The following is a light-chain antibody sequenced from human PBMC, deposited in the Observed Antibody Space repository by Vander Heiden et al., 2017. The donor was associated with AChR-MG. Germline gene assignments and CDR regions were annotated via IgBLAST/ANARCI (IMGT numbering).Light chain of an antibody. J-gene: IGLJ2*01. Sequence: QSLLTQPPSVSGAPGQRVTISCTGSSPNFGAGFAVHWYQQLPGTVPKLLSYDGFYRPSGVPDRFSGSKSGTSAALAITGLQAEDEADYYCQSYDTSLSGLHVFGGGTRLTVL. CDR2: DGF. V-gene: IGLV1-40*01. CDR1: SPNFGAGFA. CDR3: QSYDTSLSGLHV.